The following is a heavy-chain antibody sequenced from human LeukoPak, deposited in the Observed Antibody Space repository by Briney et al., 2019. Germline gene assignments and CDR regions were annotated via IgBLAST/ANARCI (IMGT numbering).Heavy chain of an antibody. V-gene: IGHV3-30*04. D-gene: IGHD3-3*01. J-gene: IGHJ4*02. CDR1: GFTFSSYA. Sequence: GGSLRLSCAASGFTFSSYAMHWVRQAPGKGLEWITVISYDGSNEYYADSVKGRFTISRDNSKITLYLQMNSLRAEDTAVYYCVKGYYDFDYWGQGTLVTVSS. CDR3: VKGYYDFDY. CDR2: ISYDGSNE.